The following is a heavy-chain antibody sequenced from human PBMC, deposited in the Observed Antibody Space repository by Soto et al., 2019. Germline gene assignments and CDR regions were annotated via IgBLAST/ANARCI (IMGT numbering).Heavy chain of an antibody. CDR1: GFAFNNYG. D-gene: IGHD2-2*01. V-gene: IGHV3-21*01. CDR2: ISKSDYT. Sequence: GGSLRLSCTVSGFAFNNYGINWVRQAPGKGLEWVSSISKSDYTYYSDSVKGRFTISRDNAKNSVSLQMNTLRVEDTAVYYCAREDSIIIPAVSDFWGRGTLVTVSS. CDR3: AREDSIIIPAVSDF. J-gene: IGHJ4*02.